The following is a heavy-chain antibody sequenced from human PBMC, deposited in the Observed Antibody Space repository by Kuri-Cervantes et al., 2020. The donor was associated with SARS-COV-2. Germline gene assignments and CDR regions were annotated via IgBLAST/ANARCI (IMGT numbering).Heavy chain of an antibody. CDR1: GGSISSHY. CDR3: AREGLVTAYYYYMDV. J-gene: IGHJ6*03. D-gene: IGHD5-18*01. CDR2: IYTSGST. Sequence: SETLSLTCTVSGGSISSHYWSWIRQPAGKGLEWIGRIYTSGSTNYNPSLKSRVTMSVDTSKNQFSLKLSSVTAADTAVYYCAREGLVTAYYYYMDVWGKGTTVTVS. V-gene: IGHV4-4*07.